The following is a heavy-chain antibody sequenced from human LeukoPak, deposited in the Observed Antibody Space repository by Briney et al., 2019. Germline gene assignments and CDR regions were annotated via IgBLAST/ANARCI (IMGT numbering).Heavy chain of an antibody. Sequence: SETLSLTCAVSGASISSSNWWSWVRQSPGKGLEWIGEIHHSGSINYNPSLKSRVTISVDESKNQFSLKLTSVTAADAAVYYCARDVPERYCSSTSCYGPFDYWGREPWSPSPQ. CDR2: IHHSGSI. V-gene: IGHV4-4*02. D-gene: IGHD2-2*01. J-gene: IGHJ4*02. CDR3: ARDVPERYCSSTSCYGPFDY. CDR1: GASISSSNW.